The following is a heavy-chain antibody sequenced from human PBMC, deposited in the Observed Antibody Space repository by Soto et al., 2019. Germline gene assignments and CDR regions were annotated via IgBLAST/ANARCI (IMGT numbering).Heavy chain of an antibody. Sequence: EVQLLESGGGFVRSGGSLKLSCAASGFTFNTFPMTWVRQAPGKGLEWVSSISATGAVTSDADSVKGRFSISRDNSNNTLYLQMNSLRADDTAVYYCAKMARTGWLRLPIDSSGQGTLVTVSS. V-gene: IGHV3-23*01. D-gene: IGHD6-19*01. CDR2: ISATGAVT. CDR3: AKMARTGWLRLPIDS. CDR1: GFTFNTFP. J-gene: IGHJ4*02.